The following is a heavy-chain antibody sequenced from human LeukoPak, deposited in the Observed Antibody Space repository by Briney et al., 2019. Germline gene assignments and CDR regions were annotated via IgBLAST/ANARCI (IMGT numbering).Heavy chain of an antibody. Sequence: GGSLRLSCAASGFTFSSYPMSWVRLAPGKGLEWVSDISVSGGSTYYADSVKGRFTISRDNSKNTLYLQMNSLRAEDTAVYYCAKGAMIVVVIRLYYFDYWGQGTLVTVSS. D-gene: IGHD3-22*01. CDR3: AKGAMIVVVIRLYYFDY. J-gene: IGHJ4*02. V-gene: IGHV3-23*01. CDR1: GFTFSSYP. CDR2: ISVSGGST.